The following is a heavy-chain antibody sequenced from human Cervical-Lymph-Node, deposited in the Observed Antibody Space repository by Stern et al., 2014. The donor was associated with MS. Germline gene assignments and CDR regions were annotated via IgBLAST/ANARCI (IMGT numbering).Heavy chain of an antibody. CDR3: ARGGSAYYYGMDV. J-gene: IGHJ6*02. V-gene: IGHV3-11*01. CDR1: GFTFSDHY. CDR2: ISRTGDTI. Sequence: VQLEESGGGLVKPGESLRLSCAASGFTFSDHYMSWVHQAPGQGLEWISYISRTGDTIYYADSVKGRFTISRDNVKNSLYLQINSLRAEDAALYYCARGGSAYYYGMDVWGQGTAVTVSS.